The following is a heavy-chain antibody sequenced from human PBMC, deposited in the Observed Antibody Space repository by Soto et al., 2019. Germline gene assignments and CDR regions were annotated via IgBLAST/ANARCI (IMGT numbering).Heavy chain of an antibody. CDR2: ISSSGSTI. J-gene: IGHJ5*02. D-gene: IGHD2-15*01. CDR1: GFPFSRYD. Sequence: GGSLRLSCAASGFPFSRYDVNCVRQAPGKGLEWVSYISSSGSTIYYADSVKGRFTISRDNAKNSLYLQMNSLRAEDTAVYYCARFEYIVVVVAAGYNWFDPWGQGTLVTVSA. V-gene: IGHV3-48*03. CDR3: ARFEYIVVVVAAGYNWFDP.